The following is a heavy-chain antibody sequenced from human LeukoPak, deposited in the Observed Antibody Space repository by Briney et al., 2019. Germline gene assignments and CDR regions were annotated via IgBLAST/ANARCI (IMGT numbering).Heavy chain of an antibody. Sequence: GGSLRLSCAASGFMFSSYVMNWVRQAPGKGLEWVSSISSSSSHMYYPDPVKGRFTISRDNTKNSLYPQMNSPRAEDTTVYYCARDRGTRMGNDAFDIWGQGTMVTVSP. CDR3: ARDRGTRMGNDAFDI. CDR2: ISSSSSHM. D-gene: IGHD1-1*01. V-gene: IGHV3-21*01. CDR1: GFMFSSYV. J-gene: IGHJ3*02.